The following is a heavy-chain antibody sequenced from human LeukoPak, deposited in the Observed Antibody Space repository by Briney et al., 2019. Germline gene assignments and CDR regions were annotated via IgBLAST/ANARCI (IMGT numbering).Heavy chain of an antibody. V-gene: IGHV3-43*02. CDR2: IGEDGSTT. Sequence: PGGSLRLSCAASGLAFENYAMNWVRQAPGKGLEWVSLIGEDGSTTLYADSVKGRFTISRDNSKNSLYLHMNSLRPEDTALYYCAKGFSILTSKHYFYYHGFDVWGQGTPVTVSS. CDR1: GLAFENYA. J-gene: IGHJ6*02. D-gene: IGHD3-9*01. CDR3: AKGFSILTSKHYFYYHGFDV.